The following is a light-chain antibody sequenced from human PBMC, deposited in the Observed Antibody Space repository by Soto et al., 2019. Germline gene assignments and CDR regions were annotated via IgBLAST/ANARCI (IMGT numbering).Light chain of an antibody. V-gene: IGLV1-44*01. Sequence: QSVLTQPPSASGTPGQRVTISCSGSSSNIGSNTVNWYQQLPGTAPKLLIYSNNQRPSGVPDRFSGSKSGTSASLAISGLQSGDEADYYCAAWDDSLNGHYVFGTGTKSPS. CDR2: SNN. J-gene: IGLJ1*01. CDR3: AAWDDSLNGHYV. CDR1: SSNIGSNT.